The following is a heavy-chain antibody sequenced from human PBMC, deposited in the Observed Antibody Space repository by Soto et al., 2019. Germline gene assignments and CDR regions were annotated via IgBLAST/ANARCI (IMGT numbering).Heavy chain of an antibody. CDR2: IIPIFGTA. D-gene: IGHD3-9*01. CDR3: ARQGYILTAPIFDY. J-gene: IGHJ4*02. V-gene: IGHV1-69*01. Sequence: QVQLVQSGAEVKKPGSSVKVSCKASGGTFSSYAISWVRQAPGQGLEWMGGIIPIFGTANYAQKFQGRVTITADESTSTAYMELSSVRAEDTAVDYCARQGYILTAPIFDYWGQGPLVTVSS. CDR1: GGTFSSYA.